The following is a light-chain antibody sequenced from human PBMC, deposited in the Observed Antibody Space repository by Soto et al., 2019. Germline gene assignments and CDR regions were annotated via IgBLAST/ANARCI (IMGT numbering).Light chain of an antibody. CDR1: QSISSY. Sequence: DIQMTQSPSSLSASVGDRVTITCRASQSISSYLNWYQQKPGKAPKLLIYAASSLQSGVPSRFSGSGSGTDFTLTISSLQPEDNGTYYCQQYENLPLTFGGGTKADIK. CDR2: AAS. V-gene: IGKV1-39*01. J-gene: IGKJ4*01. CDR3: QQYENLPLT.